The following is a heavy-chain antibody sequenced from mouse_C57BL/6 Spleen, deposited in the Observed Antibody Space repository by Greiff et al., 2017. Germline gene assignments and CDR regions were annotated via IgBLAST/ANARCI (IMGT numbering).Heavy chain of an antibody. J-gene: IGHJ1*03. V-gene: IGHV1-26*01. CDR1: GYKFTDYY. Sequence: EVQLQQSGPELVKPGASVKISCKASGYKFTDYYMNCVKQSNGKSLEWIGDINPNNGGTSYNQKFKGKATLTVDKSSSTAYMELRSLTSEDSAVYYCARSDYYGSSYWYFDVWGTGTTVTVSS. D-gene: IGHD1-1*01. CDR3: ARSDYYGSSYWYFDV. CDR2: INPNNGGT.